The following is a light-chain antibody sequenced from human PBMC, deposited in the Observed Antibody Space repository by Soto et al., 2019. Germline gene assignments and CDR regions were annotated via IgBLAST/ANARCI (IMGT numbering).Light chain of an antibody. CDR2: GAS. CDR1: QSVNRN. V-gene: IGKV3-15*01. J-gene: IGKJ1*01. CDR3: QQYYNWRT. Sequence: EIVMTQSPATLSVSPGERANLSCRASQSVNRNIAWSQQKPGQAPRLLIYGASTRAPGVPARFSGSVSGTEFTLPISRLQSEDFAVYYCQQYYNWRTFGQGNNVEIK.